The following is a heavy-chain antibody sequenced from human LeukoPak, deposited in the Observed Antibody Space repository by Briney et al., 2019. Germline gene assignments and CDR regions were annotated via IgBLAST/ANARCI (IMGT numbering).Heavy chain of an antibody. CDR3: ARDMYSSSWYGAGDDAFDI. J-gene: IGHJ3*02. Sequence: ASVKVSCKASGYTFTGYYMHWVRQAPGQGLEWMGWINPNSGGTNYAQKFQGRVTMTRDTSISTAYMELSRLRSDDTAVYYCARDMYSSSWYGAGDDAFDIWGQGTMVTVSS. V-gene: IGHV1-2*02. CDR1: GYTFTGYY. CDR2: INPNSGGT. D-gene: IGHD6-13*01.